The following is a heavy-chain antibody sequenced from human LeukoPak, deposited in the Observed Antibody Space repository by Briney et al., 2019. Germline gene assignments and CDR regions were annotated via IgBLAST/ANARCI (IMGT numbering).Heavy chain of an antibody. J-gene: IGHJ4*02. CDR3: AKDHCSSTSCYRTHFDY. CDR2: ISYDGSNK. CDR1: GFTFSSYA. D-gene: IGHD2-2*02. V-gene: IGHV3-30-3*01. Sequence: GRSLRLSCAASGFTFSSYAMHWVRQAPGKGLEWVAVISYDGSNKYYADSVKGRFTISRDNSKNTLYLQMNSLRAEDTAVYYCAKDHCSSTSCYRTHFDYWGQGTLVTVSS.